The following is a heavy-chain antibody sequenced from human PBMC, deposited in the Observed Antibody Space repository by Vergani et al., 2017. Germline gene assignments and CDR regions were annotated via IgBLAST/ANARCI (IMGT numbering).Heavy chain of an antibody. D-gene: IGHD1-7*01. CDR2: IIPILGIA. CDR3: ARPPIPLTRTTFDP. Sequence: QVQLVQSGAEVKKPGSSVKVSCKASGGTFSSYTISWVRQAPGQGLEWMGRIIPILGIANYAQKFQGRVTITADKSTSTAYMELSSLRPEDTAVYYCARPPIPLTRTTFDPWGQGTLVTVSS. J-gene: IGHJ5*02. CDR1: GGTFSSYT. V-gene: IGHV1-69*02.